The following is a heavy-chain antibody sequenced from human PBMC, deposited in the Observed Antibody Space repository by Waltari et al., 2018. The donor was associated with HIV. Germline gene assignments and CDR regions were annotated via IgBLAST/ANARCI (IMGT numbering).Heavy chain of an antibody. Sequence: QLHLQESGPGLVKPSETLALTCTVSGGSITRNDFYWAWFRQPPGKGLEWMGLMYNSGTTDYNPSLKSRVSMSRDTSKNRFSLRLHSVTAADTAIYYCARRGDGFNQHARLDHWGPGTLVTVSS. CDR2: MYNSGTT. V-gene: IGHV4-39*01. CDR3: ARRGDGFNQHARLDH. J-gene: IGHJ4*02. D-gene: IGHD2-2*01. CDR1: GGSITRNDFY.